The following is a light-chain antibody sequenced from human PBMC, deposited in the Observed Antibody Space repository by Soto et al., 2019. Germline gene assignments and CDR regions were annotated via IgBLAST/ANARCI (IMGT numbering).Light chain of an antibody. J-gene: IGKJ1*01. CDR3: QQYNNWPHT. CDR2: GAS. CDR1: QSVSSN. Sequence: EILMTQSPATLSVSPGETATLSCRASQSVSSNLAWYHQKPGQAPRLLVYGASITATGIPAKFSGSGSGTEFTLTLSSLQSEDFEVYYCQQYNNWPHTFGQGTKVEI. V-gene: IGKV3-15*01.